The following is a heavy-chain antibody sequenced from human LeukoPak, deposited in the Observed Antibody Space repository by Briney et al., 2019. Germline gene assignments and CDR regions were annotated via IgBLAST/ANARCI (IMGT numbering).Heavy chain of an antibody. CDR3: ASTSFLGLEVITDAFDI. Sequence: ASAKVSCKASGYTFTSYYMHWVRQAPGQGLEWMGIINPSGGSTSYAQKFQGRVTMTRDTSTSTVYMELSSLRSEDTAVYYCASTSFLGLEVITDAFDIWGQGTMVTVSS. V-gene: IGHV1-46*01. CDR2: INPSGGST. D-gene: IGHD3-22*01. J-gene: IGHJ3*02. CDR1: GYTFTSYY.